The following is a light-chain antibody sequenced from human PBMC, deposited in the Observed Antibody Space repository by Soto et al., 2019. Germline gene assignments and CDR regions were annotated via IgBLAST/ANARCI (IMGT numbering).Light chain of an antibody. V-gene: IGKV3-20*01. Sequence: EIVLTQSPGTLSLSPGERATLSCRASQSVSSSYLAWYQQKPGQAPRLLIYGESSRATGSRDRFSGSGSGTDLTLTISRLEPEDFAVYYCQQYGSSPPLYTFGQGTKQEIK. CDR2: GES. J-gene: IGKJ2*01. CDR3: QQYGSSPPLYT. CDR1: QSVSSSY.